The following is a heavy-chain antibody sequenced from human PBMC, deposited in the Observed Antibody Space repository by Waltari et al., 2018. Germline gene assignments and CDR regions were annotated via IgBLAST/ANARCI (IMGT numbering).Heavy chain of an antibody. CDR3: SGGEVTGTDF. Sequence: EVQVVESGGGLVQPGGSLKLPCATSGLRFRRPSIHWVRQTSGKGLEWVGRIRREPYNYATAYSASVKGRFTISRDDSKNTAFLQMNSLMTEDTAVYYCSGGEVTGTDFWGQGTLVTVSS. CDR2: IRREPYNYAT. V-gene: IGHV3-73*01. CDR1: GLRFRRPS. J-gene: IGHJ4*02. D-gene: IGHD6-19*01.